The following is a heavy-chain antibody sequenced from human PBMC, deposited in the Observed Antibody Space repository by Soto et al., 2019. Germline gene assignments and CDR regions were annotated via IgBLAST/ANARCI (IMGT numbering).Heavy chain of an antibody. D-gene: IGHD6-19*01. CDR3: AKAFGRAVAGTPPYYYYMDV. CDR1: GFTFSSYG. J-gene: IGHJ6*03. CDR2: ISYDGSNK. Sequence: GGSLRLSCAASGFTFSSYGRHLVRQAPGKGLEWVAVISYDGSNKYYADSVKGRFTISRDNSKNKLYLQMNSLRAEDTAVYYCAKAFGRAVAGTPPYYYYMDVWGKGTTVTVSS. V-gene: IGHV3-30*18.